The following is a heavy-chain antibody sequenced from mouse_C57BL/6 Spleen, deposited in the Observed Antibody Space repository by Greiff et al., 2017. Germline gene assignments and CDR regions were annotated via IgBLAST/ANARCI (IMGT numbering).Heavy chain of an antibody. Sequence: VKLVESGAELVKPGASVKLSCKASGYTFTEYTIHWVKQRSGQGLEWIGWFYPGSGSIKYNEKFKDKATLTADKSSSTVYMELSRLTSEDSAVYFCARPVYYGSSYDWYFDVWGTGTTVTVSS. D-gene: IGHD1-1*01. CDR1: GYTFTEYT. J-gene: IGHJ1*03. CDR2: FYPGSGSI. CDR3: ARPVYYGSSYDWYFDV. V-gene: IGHV1-62-2*01.